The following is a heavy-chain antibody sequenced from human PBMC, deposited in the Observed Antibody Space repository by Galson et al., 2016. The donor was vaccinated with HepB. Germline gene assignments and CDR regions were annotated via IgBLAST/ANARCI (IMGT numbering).Heavy chain of an antibody. Sequence: SLRLSCAASGFTFSSAWMSWVRQAPGKGLEWVSAISGSGGSTYYADSVKGRFTISRDNSKNTLYLQMNSLRAEDTAVYYCAKDRIVVVPAAYSIWGQGTLVTVSS. CDR1: GFTFSSAW. V-gene: IGHV3-23*01. CDR3: AKDRIVVVPAAYSI. J-gene: IGHJ4*02. D-gene: IGHD2-2*01. CDR2: ISGSGGST.